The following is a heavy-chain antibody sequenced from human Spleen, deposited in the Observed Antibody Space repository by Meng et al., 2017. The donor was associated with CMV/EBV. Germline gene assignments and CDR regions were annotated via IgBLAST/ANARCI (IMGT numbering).Heavy chain of an antibody. Sequence: LSLTCAASGFTFSSYWMDWVRQAPGKGLVWVSRINSDGSSTSYADSVKGRFTISRDNAKNTLYLEMNSLRAEDTAVYYCAIYSSSWGGYWGQGTLVTVSS. V-gene: IGHV3-74*01. J-gene: IGHJ4*02. D-gene: IGHD6-13*01. CDR1: GFTFSSYW. CDR2: INSDGSST. CDR3: AIYSSSWGGY.